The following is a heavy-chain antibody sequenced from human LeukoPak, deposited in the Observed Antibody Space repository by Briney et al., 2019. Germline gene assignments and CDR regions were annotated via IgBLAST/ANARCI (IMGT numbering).Heavy chain of an antibody. CDR2: IKSKTDGGTT. V-gene: IGHV3-15*01. CDR1: GFTFSNAW. Sequence: GGSLRLSCAASGFTFSNAWMSWVRQAPGKGLEWVGHIKSKTDGGTTDYAAPVKGRFTISRDDSKNTLYLQMNSLKTEDTAVYYCTTLGDYVWGSYRFVHWGQGTLVTVSS. D-gene: IGHD3-16*02. CDR3: TTLGDYVWGSYRFVH. J-gene: IGHJ4*02.